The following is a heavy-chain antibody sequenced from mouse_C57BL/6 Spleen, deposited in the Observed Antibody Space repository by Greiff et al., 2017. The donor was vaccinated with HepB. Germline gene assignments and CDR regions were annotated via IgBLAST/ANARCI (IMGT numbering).Heavy chain of an antibody. CDR3: ARSYDYDGAMDY. Sequence: EVKVVESGGGLVKPGGSLKLSCAASGFTFSSYAMSWVRQTPEKRLEWVATISDGGSYTYYPDNVKGRFTISRDNAKNNLYLQMSHLKSEDTAMYYCARSYDYDGAMDYWGQGTSVTVSS. CDR2: ISDGGSYT. D-gene: IGHD2-4*01. J-gene: IGHJ4*01. CDR1: GFTFSSYA. V-gene: IGHV5-4*03.